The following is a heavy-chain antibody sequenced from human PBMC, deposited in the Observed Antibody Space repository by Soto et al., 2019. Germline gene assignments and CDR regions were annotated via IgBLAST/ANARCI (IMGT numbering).Heavy chain of an antibody. CDR1: GFTFSSYS. CDR2: ISSYSSTI. D-gene: IGHD2-15*01. CDR3: ARGGARDCSGGSCYDYYYGMDV. Sequence: EVQLVESGGGLVQPGGSLRLSCAASGFTFSSYSMNWVRQAPGKGLEWVSYISSYSSTIYYADSVKGRFTISRDNAKNSLYRPMNGLSDEDTAVYYCARGGARDCSGGSCYDYYYGMDVWGHGTTVTVSS. J-gene: IGHJ6*02. V-gene: IGHV3-48*02.